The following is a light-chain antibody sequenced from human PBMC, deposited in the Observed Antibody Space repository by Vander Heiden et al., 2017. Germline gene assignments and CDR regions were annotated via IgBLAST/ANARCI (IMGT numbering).Light chain of an antibody. CDR3: QVWDSSSKHVV. J-gene: IGLJ2*01. Sequence: SYVLTQPPPGSVAPGQTARLTCGGTNIGSKSVHWYQQKPGQAPLLVVYDDTDRPSGIPERLSGSNSGNTATLTISTVEAGNEADYYCQVWDSSSKHVVFGGGTKLTVL. CDR1: NIGSKS. CDR2: DDT. V-gene: IGLV3-21*02.